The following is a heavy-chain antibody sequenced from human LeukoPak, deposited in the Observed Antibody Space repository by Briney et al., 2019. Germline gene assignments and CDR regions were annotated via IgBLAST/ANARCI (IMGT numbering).Heavy chain of an antibody. CDR1: GGSISSSSYY. D-gene: IGHD3-10*01. Sequence: PSETLSLTCTVSGGSISSSSYYWGWIRQPPGKGLEWIGSIYYSGSTYYNPSLKSRVTISVDTSKNQFSLKLSSVTAADTAVYYCARDPHYYGSGKPSYAFDTWGQGTMVTVSS. CDR2: IYYSGST. CDR3: ARDPHYYGSGKPSYAFDT. J-gene: IGHJ3*02. V-gene: IGHV4-39*07.